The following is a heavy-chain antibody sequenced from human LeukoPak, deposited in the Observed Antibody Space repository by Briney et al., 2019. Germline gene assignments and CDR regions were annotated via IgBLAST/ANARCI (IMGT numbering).Heavy chain of an antibody. CDR3: TTERPSRGATPDS. Sequence: GGSLRLSCVASGFTFSNAWMSWVRQAPGKGLEWVGRIKSKIDGGTTDYAAPVKGRFTISRDDSKNTLYLQMNSLKTEDTAVYYCTTERPSRGATPDSWGQGTLVTVSS. V-gene: IGHV3-15*01. CDR1: GFTFSNAW. J-gene: IGHJ4*02. CDR2: IKSKIDGGTT. D-gene: IGHD1-26*01.